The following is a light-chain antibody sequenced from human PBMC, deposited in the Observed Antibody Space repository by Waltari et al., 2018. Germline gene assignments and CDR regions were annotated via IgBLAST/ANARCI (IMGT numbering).Light chain of an antibody. CDR1: QSISSY. CDR3: QQSYSTRWT. Sequence: DIQMTQSPSSLSASVGDRVTITCRASQSISSYLNWYQQKPGKPPKLLIYAASSLQSGVPSRFSGSGSGTDFTLTISSLQPEDFATYYCQQSYSTRWTFGQGTKVEIK. V-gene: IGKV1-39*01. CDR2: AAS. J-gene: IGKJ1*01.